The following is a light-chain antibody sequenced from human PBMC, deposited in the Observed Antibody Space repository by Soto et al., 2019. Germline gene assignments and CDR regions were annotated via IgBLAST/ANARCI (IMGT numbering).Light chain of an antibody. CDR3: SSYTTRHTRL. V-gene: IGLV2-14*03. J-gene: IGLJ3*02. CDR1: TSDVGGYNY. Sequence: QSALTQPASVSGSPGQSITISCTGTTSDVGGYNYVSWYRQHPGKAPKLMIYDVSNRPSGVSSRFSGSKSGNTASLTISGLQAEDEADYYFSSYTTRHTRLFGGGTKLTVL. CDR2: DVS.